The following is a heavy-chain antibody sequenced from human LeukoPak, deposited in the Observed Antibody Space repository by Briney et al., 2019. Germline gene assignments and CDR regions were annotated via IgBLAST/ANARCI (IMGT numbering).Heavy chain of an antibody. J-gene: IGHJ4*02. Sequence: ASVKVSCKASGGTFSSYAISWVRQAPGQGLEWMGRIIPILGIANYAQKFQGRVTITADKSTSTAYMELSSLRSEDTAVYYCARDSGAGYSYGAVFDYWGQGTLVTVSS. V-gene: IGHV1-69*04. CDR3: ARDSGAGYSYGAVFDY. D-gene: IGHD5-18*01. CDR1: GGTFSSYA. CDR2: IIPILGIA.